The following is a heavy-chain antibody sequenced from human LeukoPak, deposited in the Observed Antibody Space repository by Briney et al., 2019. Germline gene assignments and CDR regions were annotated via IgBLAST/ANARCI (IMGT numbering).Heavy chain of an antibody. Sequence: SETLSLTCAVYGGSFSGYYWSWIRQPPGKGLEWIGEINHSGSTNYNPSLKSRVTISVDTSKNQFSLKLSSVTAADTAVYYCAREDYGGNTRWFDPWGQGTLVTVSS. J-gene: IGHJ5*02. CDR2: INHSGST. D-gene: IGHD4-23*01. CDR3: AREDYGGNTRWFDP. CDR1: GGSFSGYY. V-gene: IGHV4-34*01.